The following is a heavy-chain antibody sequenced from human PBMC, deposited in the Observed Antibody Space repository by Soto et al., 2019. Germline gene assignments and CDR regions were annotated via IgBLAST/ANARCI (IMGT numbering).Heavy chain of an antibody. CDR3: ARALIAAAAEGGPGGDYYYYYGMDV. D-gene: IGHD6-13*01. CDR1: GGSISSGGYY. Sequence: SDTLSLTCTVSGGSISSGGYYWSWIRQHPGKGLEWIGYIYYSGSTYYNPSLKSRVTISVDTSKNQFSLKLSSVTAADTAVYYCARALIAAAAEGGPGGDYYYYYGMDVWGQGTTVT. J-gene: IGHJ6*02. CDR2: IYYSGST. V-gene: IGHV4-31*03.